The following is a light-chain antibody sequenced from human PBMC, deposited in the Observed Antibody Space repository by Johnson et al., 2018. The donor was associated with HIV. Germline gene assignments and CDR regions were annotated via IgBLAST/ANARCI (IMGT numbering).Light chain of an antibody. CDR3: GTWDSSLSGV. J-gene: IGLJ1*01. Sequence: QSVLTQPPSVSAAPVQKVTISCSGSNSNIGNNYVSWYQQLPGTAPKLLIYGNDKRPSGIPDRFSGSKSGTSATLGITGLQSGDEANYYCGTWDSSLSGVFGTGTAVTVL. V-gene: IGLV1-51*01. CDR1: NSNIGNNY. CDR2: GND.